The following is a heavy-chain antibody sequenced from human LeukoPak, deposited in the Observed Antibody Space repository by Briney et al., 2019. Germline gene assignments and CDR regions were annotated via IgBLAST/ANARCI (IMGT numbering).Heavy chain of an antibody. CDR3: ARDSSGERSYDSGFDY. CDR2: ISYDGSNK. CDR1: GFTFSSYT. Sequence: PGGSLRLSCAASGFTFSSYTMHWVRQAPGKGLEWVAVISYDGSNKYSADSVKGRFTISRDNSKNTLYLQMNSLRAEDTAVYYCARDSSGERSYDSGFDYWGQGTLVTVSS. V-gene: IGHV3-30*04. D-gene: IGHD3-10*01. J-gene: IGHJ4*02.